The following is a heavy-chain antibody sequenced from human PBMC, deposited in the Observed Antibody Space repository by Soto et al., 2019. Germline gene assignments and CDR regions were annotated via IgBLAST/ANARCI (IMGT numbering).Heavy chain of an antibody. D-gene: IGHD5-12*01. Sequence: EVQLVASGGGLVQPVGSLSLPGAAFGLTFVRYAMHWSRQAPGKGLEYVSALSSNGGITDYANSVKGRFTISRDNSKNTLYLQMGSLRAEDMAVYYCARGSNGYHFDYWGQGTLVTVSS. CDR2: LSSNGGIT. CDR3: ARGSNGYHFDY. CDR1: GLTFVRYA. J-gene: IGHJ4*02. V-gene: IGHV3-64*01.